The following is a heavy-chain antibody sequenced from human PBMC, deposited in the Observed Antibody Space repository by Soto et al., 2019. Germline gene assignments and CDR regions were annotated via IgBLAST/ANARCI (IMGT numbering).Heavy chain of an antibody. V-gene: IGHV3-23*01. CDR2: ISGSGGST. CDR3: AKDRNDIVVVPAAIGNYFNY. CDR1: GFTFSSYA. Sequence: GGSLRLSCAASGFTFSSYAMSWVRQAPGKGLEWVSAISGSGGSTYYADSVKGRFTISRDNSKNTLYLQMNSLRAEDTAVYYCAKDRNDIVVVPAAIGNYFNYWGQGTLVTVSS. D-gene: IGHD2-2*01. J-gene: IGHJ4*02.